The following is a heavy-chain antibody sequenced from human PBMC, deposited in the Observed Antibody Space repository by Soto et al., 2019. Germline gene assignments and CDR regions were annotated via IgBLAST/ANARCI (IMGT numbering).Heavy chain of an antibody. CDR1: GFIFSSYA. J-gene: IGHJ5*02. V-gene: IGHV3-30*14. CDR3: ARDLSSGWGKNWLDP. Sequence: QVQLVESGGGVVQPGRSLRLSCTASGFIFSSYAMHWVRQAPGKGREWVAVSSYDGSNKFYADSVKGRFTISRDNSKNTLYLHMDSVRPEDTAIYYGARDLSSGWGKNWLDPWGQGTLVTVSS. CDR2: SSYDGSNK. D-gene: IGHD6-19*01.